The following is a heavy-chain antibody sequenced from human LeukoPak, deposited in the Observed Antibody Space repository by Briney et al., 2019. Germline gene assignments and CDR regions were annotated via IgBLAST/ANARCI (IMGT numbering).Heavy chain of an antibody. J-gene: IGHJ3*02. CDR3: ARGPHYYDSSGYYYAGDAFDI. Sequence: PSETRSLTSAVYGGSFSGYYWSWIRQPPGKGMGWNGEIINSGSPNYNPSLKSRVTISVATSKNQFSLKLSSVTAADTAVYYCARGPHYYDSSGYYYAGDAFDIWGQGTMATVSS. V-gene: IGHV4-34*01. D-gene: IGHD3-22*01. CDR1: GGSFSGYY. CDR2: IINSGSP.